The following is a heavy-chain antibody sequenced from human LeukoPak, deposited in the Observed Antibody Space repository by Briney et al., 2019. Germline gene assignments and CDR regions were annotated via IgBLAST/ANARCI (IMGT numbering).Heavy chain of an antibody. D-gene: IGHD3-9*01. V-gene: IGHV1-46*01. CDR3: ARGYDILTGASRFDP. Sequence: GASVKVSCKASGYTFTDYYMHWVRQAPGQGLEWMGIINPSGGSTSYAQKFQGRVTMTRDMSTSTVYMELSSLRSEDTAVYYCARGYDILTGASRFDPWGQGTLVTVSS. J-gene: IGHJ5*02. CDR1: GYTFTDYY. CDR2: INPSGGST.